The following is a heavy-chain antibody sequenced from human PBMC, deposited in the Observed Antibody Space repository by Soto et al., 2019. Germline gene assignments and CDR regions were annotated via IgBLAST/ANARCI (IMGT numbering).Heavy chain of an antibody. CDR3: ARDRWIAGAGTPWTFDY. V-gene: IGHV3-30*03. CDR2: ISYDGSNK. CDR1: GFTFSSYG. J-gene: IGHJ4*02. Sequence: TGVSLRLSCAASGFTFSSYGMHWVRQAPGKGLEWVAVISYDGSNKYYADSVKGRFNISRDNSKNTLYLQMNSLRAEDTAVYYCARDRWIAGAGTPWTFDYWGQGTLVTVSS. D-gene: IGHD6-19*01.